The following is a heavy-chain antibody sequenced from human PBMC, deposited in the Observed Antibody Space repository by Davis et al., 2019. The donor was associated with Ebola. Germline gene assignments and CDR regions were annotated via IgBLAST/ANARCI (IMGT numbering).Heavy chain of an antibody. CDR1: GGSISSSSYY. Sequence: GSLRLSCTASGGSISSSSYYWGWIRQPPGKGLEWIGTIYYSGSTYYNPSLKSRVTISVDTSKNQFSLKLSSVTAADTAVYYCARADYGDYDGGSDYWGQGTLVTVSS. V-gene: IGHV4-39*07. J-gene: IGHJ4*02. D-gene: IGHD4-17*01. CDR3: ARADYGDYDGGSDY. CDR2: IYYSGST.